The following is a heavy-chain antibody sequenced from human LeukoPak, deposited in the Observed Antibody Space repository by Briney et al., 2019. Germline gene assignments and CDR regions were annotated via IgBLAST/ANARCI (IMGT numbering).Heavy chain of an antibody. CDR1: GDSVSSNSTG. CDR3: ARGGGGLFS. J-gene: IGHJ5*02. V-gene: IGHV6-1*01. D-gene: IGHD4-23*01. Sequence: SQTLSLTRAISGDSVSSNSTGWNWIRQSPSRGLEWLGRTYYRSKWYNDYAVSVKSRITINPDTSKNQFSLHLNSVTPEDTAVYYCARGGGGLFSWGQGTLVTVSS. CDR2: TYYRSKWYN.